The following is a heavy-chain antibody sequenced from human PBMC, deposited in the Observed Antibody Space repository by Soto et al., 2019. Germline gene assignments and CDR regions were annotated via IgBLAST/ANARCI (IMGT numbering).Heavy chain of an antibody. D-gene: IGHD3-10*01. CDR3: ARSGEACTSSNGQGLY. J-gene: IGHJ4*02. V-gene: IGHV3-23*01. CDR2: ISDGGGST. Sequence: EVQLLESGGGLVQPGGSLRLSCAASGFTFSKYGMSWVRQAPGKGLEWVSAISDGGGSTYYADSVKGRSTISRDNSKNTLHLPMNSLRAADTDVYYCARSGEACTSSNGQGLYWGRGTLITISS. CDR1: GFTFSKYG.